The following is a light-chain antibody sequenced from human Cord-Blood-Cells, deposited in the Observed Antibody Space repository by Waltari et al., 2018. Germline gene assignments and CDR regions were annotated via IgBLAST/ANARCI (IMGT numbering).Light chain of an antibody. CDR3: QQYNNWPRT. CDR2: GAS. J-gene: IGKJ1*01. CDR1: QSVSSN. V-gene: IGKV3-15*01. Sequence: ELVMTQSPANLSVSPGERATLSCRPSQSVSSNFAWYQQKPGQAPRLLIYGASTRATGIPARFSGRGSGTEYTLTISSLQSEDFAVYYCQQYNNWPRTFGQGTKVEIK.